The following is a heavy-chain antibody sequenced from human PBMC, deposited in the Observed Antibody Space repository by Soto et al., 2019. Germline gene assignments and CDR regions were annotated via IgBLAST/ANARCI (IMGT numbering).Heavy chain of an antibody. J-gene: IGHJ4*02. CDR2: FDPEDGET. CDR3: AIRSPRNWGSNYFDY. V-gene: IGHV1-24*01. Sequence: ASVKVSCKVSEYTLTELSMHWVRQAPGKGLEWMGGFDPEDGETIYAQKFQGRVTMTEDTSTDTAYMELSSLRSEDTAVYYCAIRSPRNWGSNYFDYWGQGTLVTVSS. D-gene: IGHD7-27*01. CDR1: EYTLTELS.